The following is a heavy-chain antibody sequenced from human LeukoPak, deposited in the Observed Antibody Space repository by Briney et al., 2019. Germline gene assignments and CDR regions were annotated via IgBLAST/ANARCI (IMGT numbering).Heavy chain of an antibody. V-gene: IGHV3-74*01. Sequence: GGSLRLSCAASGFTFSNFWMHWVRQAPGKGLVWVSRISRDGCSTSYADSVKGRFNISRDNAKNTLYLQMNSLRAEDTAVYYCARGMSKHDHWGQGTLVTVSS. J-gene: IGHJ4*02. CDR1: GFTFSNFW. CDR2: ISRDGCST. D-gene: IGHD2-8*01. CDR3: ARGMSKHDH.